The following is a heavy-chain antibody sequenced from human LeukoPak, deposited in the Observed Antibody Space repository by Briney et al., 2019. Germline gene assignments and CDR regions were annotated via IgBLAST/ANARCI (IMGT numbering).Heavy chain of an antibody. CDR1: GGSFTASY. V-gene: IGHV4-34*01. CDR3: ARVTGGGNVAYWYFDL. CDR2: IHHAGDT. J-gene: IGHJ2*01. Sequence: SETLSLTCGVDGGSFTASYWSWIRQSPGKGLEWIGEIHHAGDTNYNLSLKSRVTISLDIYKAQFSLNLKSVTAADTAVYYCARVTGGGNVAYWYFDLWGRGTLVTVSS. D-gene: IGHD4-23*01.